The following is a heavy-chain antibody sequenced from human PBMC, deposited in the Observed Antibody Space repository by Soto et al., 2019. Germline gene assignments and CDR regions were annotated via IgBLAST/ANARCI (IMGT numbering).Heavy chain of an antibody. D-gene: IGHD2-21*02. V-gene: IGHV4-61*01. CDR1: GGSVRSGSYY. CDR3: ARMTFDDYFDY. Sequence: SETLSLTCTVSGGSVRSGSYYWSWIRQPPGKGLEWIGYIYYSGSTSYNPSLKSRVTISVDTSKNQFSLKLSSVTAADTAVYYCARMTFDDYFDYWGQGTLVTSPQ. J-gene: IGHJ4*02. CDR2: IYYSGST.